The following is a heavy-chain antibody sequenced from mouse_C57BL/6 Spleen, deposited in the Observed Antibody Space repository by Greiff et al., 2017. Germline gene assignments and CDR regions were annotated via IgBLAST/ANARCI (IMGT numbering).Heavy chain of an antibody. Sequence: QVQLKESGPGLVQPSQSLSITCTVSGFSLTSYGVHWVRQSPGKGLEWLGVIWSGGSTDYNAAFISRLSISKDNSKSQVFFKMNSLQADETAIYYCARDSITTVVPYWYFDVWGTGTTVTVSS. V-gene: IGHV2-2*01. D-gene: IGHD1-1*01. CDR2: IWSGGST. J-gene: IGHJ1*03. CDR3: ARDSITTVVPYWYFDV. CDR1: GFSLTSYG.